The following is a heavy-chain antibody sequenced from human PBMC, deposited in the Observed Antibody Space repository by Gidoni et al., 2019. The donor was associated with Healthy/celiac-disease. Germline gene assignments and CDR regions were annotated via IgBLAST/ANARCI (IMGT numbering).Heavy chain of an antibody. Sequence: QAPGKGLEWVGFIRSKAYGGTTEYAASVKDRFTISRDDSKSIAYLKMNSLKTEETAVYYCTRLITMGRYFDLWGRGTLVTVAS. CDR2: IRSKAYGGTT. V-gene: IGHV3-49*02. J-gene: IGHJ2*01. D-gene: IGHD3-10*01. CDR3: TRLITMGRYFDL.